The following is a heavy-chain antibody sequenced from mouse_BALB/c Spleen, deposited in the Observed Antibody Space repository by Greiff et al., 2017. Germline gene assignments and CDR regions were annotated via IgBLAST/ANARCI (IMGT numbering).Heavy chain of an antibody. D-gene: IGHD2-14*01. Sequence: QVQLKESGPGLVAPSQSLSITCTVSGFSLTGYGVNWVRQPPGKGLEWLGMIWGDGSTDYNSALKSRLSISKDNSKSQVFLKMNSLQTDDTARYYCARDRGYRYDDGSWFAYWGQGTLVTVSA. CDR3: ARDRGYRYDDGSWFAY. CDR1: GFSLTGYG. V-gene: IGHV2-6-7*01. J-gene: IGHJ3*01. CDR2: IWGDGST.